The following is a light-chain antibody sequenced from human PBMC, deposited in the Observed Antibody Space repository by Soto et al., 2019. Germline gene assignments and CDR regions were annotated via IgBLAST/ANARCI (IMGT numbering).Light chain of an antibody. V-gene: IGKV1-39*01. CDR2: AAS. CDR1: QSISTF. CDR3: QQSYTPPRT. J-gene: IGKJ1*01. Sequence: DIQMTQSPSSLSASVGDRVSVTCRASQSISTFLNWYQQRPGEAPKLLIYAASRLQSGVPSGFSGCGSGADFTLTIGSLQPEDFATYYCQQSYTPPRTFGQGTKVEVK.